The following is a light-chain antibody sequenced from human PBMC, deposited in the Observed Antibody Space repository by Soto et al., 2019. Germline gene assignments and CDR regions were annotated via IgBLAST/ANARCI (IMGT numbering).Light chain of an antibody. CDR3: QQYNSYWT. Sequence: DIPMTQSPSTLSASVGDRVTITCRASQSISSWLACYQQKPGKAPKLLIYDASSLESGVASRFRCSGSGTELTITNTCLQPDDIVTYCWQQYNSYWTFGQGTKVESK. CDR2: DAS. J-gene: IGKJ1*01. V-gene: IGKV1-5*01. CDR1: QSISSW.